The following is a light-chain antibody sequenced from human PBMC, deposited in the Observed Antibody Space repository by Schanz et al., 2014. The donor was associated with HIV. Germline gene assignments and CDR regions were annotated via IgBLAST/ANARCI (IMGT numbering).Light chain of an antibody. CDR2: DVT. CDR1: SSDVGGYDF. CDR3: NSYTGSGTLV. V-gene: IGLV2-14*03. Sequence: QSVLTQPASVSGSPGQSITISCTGTSSDVGGYDFVSWYQQHPGKAPKLMIYDVTNRPSGVSNRFSGSKSGNTASLTISGLQAEDEADYYCNSYTGSGTLVFGGGTKLTVL. J-gene: IGLJ2*01.